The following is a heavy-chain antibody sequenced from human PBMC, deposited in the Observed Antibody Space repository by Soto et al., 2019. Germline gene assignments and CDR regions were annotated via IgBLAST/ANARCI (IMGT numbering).Heavy chain of an antibody. CDR1: GFTFSSYA. CDR2: ISGSGAST. V-gene: IGHV3-23*01. J-gene: IGHJ4*02. CDR3: AKALPASSIFY. Sequence: LRLSCAASGFTFSSYAIPWVRQAPGKGLEWVSTISGSGASTYYADSVKGRFTISRDNSKNTLYLQMNSLRAEDTAIYFCAKALPASSIFYSGQGTLVTVSS.